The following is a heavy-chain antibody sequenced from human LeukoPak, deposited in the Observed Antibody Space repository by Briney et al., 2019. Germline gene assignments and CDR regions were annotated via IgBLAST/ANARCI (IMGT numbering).Heavy chain of an antibody. CDR1: GFPFSSYS. Sequence: GGSLRLSCAASGFPFSSYSMNWVRQAPGKGLEWVSYISASGSNIYYLDSVKGRFTVSRDNAMNSLFLQMDRPRAEDTAVYYCVRVKGTYFDFWGQGNLVTVSS. D-gene: IGHD1-1*01. CDR2: ISASGSNI. J-gene: IGHJ4*02. CDR3: VRVKGTYFDF. V-gene: IGHV3-48*01.